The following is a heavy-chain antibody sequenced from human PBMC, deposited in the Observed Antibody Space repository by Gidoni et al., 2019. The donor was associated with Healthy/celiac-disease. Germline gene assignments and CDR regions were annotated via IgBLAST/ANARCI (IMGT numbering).Heavy chain of an antibody. CDR1: GFTVSSHY. Sequence: EVQLVESGGGLIQPGGSLRLSCAASGFTVSSHYMSWVRQAPGKGLEWVSVIYSGGSTYYADSVKGRFTISRDNSKNTLYLQMNSLRAEDTAVYYCASTPAYSSGWEAFDYWGQGTLVTVSS. D-gene: IGHD6-19*01. CDR2: IYSGGST. V-gene: IGHV3-53*01. J-gene: IGHJ4*02. CDR3: ASTPAYSSGWEAFDY.